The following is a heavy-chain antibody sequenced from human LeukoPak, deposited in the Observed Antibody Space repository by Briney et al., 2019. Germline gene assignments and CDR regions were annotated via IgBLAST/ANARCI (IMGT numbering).Heavy chain of an antibody. J-gene: IGHJ4*02. CDR3: ARADGYNYFDY. D-gene: IGHD5-24*01. CDR2: IYYSGST. Sequence: SETLCLTCTVSGGSISSYYWSWIRQPPGKGLEWIGYIYYSGSTNYNPSLKSRVTISVDTSKNQFSLKLSSVTAADTAVYYCARADGYNYFDYWGQGTLVTVSS. CDR1: GGSISSYY. V-gene: IGHV4-59*01.